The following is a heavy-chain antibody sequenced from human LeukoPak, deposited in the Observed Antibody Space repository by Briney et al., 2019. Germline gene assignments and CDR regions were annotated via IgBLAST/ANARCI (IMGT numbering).Heavy chain of an antibody. V-gene: IGHV4-34*01. CDR1: GGSFSGYY. CDR2: INHSGST. J-gene: IGHJ4*02. CDR3: ARSEGHVVVVLG. D-gene: IGHD2-2*01. Sequence: PSETLSLTCAVYGGSFSGYYWSWIRQPPGKGLEWIGEINHSGSTNYNPSLKSRVTISVDTSKNHFSLKLSSVTAADTAVYYCARSEGHVVVVLGWGQGTLVTVSS.